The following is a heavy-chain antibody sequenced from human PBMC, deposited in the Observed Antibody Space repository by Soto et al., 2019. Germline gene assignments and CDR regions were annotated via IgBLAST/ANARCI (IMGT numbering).Heavy chain of an antibody. D-gene: IGHD3-3*01. V-gene: IGHV3-30-3*01. Sequence: GGSLRLSCAASGFTFSSYAMHWVRQAPGKGLEWVAVISYDGSNKYYADSVKGRFTISRDNSKNTLYLQMNSLRAEDTAVYYCARDGRYDFWRIQYYYYYGMDVWGQGTTVTVSS. CDR1: GFTFSSYA. J-gene: IGHJ6*02. CDR3: ARDGRYDFWRIQYYYYYGMDV. CDR2: ISYDGSNK.